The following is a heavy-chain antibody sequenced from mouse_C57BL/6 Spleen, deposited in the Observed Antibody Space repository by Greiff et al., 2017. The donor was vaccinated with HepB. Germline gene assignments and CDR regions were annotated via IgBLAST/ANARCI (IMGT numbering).Heavy chain of an antibody. V-gene: IGHV3-5*01. D-gene: IGHD6-1*01. CDR3: ARFNPLYYYAMDY. J-gene: IGHJ4*01. Sequence: DVQLQESGPGLVKPSQTVFLTCTVTGISITTGNYRWSWIRQFPGSKLEWIGYIYYSGTITYNPSLTSRTTITRDTPKNQFFLEMNSLTAEDTATYYCARFNPLYYYAMDYWGQGTSVTVSS. CDR1: GISITTGNYR. CDR2: IYYSGTI.